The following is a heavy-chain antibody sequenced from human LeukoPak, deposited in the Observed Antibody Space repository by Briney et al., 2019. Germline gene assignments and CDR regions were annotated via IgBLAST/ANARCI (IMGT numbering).Heavy chain of an antibody. J-gene: IGHJ4*02. CDR2: IYPGDSDT. V-gene: IGHV5-51*01. CDR3: ARHAAYSSGWSFDC. Sequence: GESLKISCKGSGYTFTDYWIGLVRQMPGKGLEWMGIIYPGDSDTTCSPSFQGQVSISADKSINTAHLQWSSLKASDTAIYYCARHAAYSSGWSFDCWGQGTLVTVSS. D-gene: IGHD6-19*01. CDR1: GYTFTDYW.